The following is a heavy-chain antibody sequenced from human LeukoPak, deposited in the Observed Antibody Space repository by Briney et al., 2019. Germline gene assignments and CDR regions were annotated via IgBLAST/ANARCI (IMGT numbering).Heavy chain of an antibody. CDR2: IYHSGST. CDR3: VAGVDYMDV. J-gene: IGHJ6*03. Sequence: PSETLSLTCAVSGGSISSSNWWSWVRQPPGKGLEWIGEIYHSGSTNYNPSLKSRVTISIDTSKNEFSLKSSSVTAADTAVVVVVAGVDYMDVWGKGTTVTVSS. CDR1: GGSISSSNW. V-gene: IGHV4-4*02. D-gene: IGHD2-15*01.